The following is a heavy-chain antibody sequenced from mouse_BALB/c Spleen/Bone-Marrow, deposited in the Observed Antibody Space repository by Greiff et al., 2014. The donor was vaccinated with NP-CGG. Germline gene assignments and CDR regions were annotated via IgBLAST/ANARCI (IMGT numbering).Heavy chain of an antibody. CDR2: IYPGGGYT. J-gene: IGHJ4*01. CDR1: GYTFTNYW. D-gene: IGHD2-12*01. Sequence: VQLQQSGAELVRPGTSVKMSSKAAGYTFTNYWIGWIKQRPGHGLEWIGDIYPGGGYTNYNEKFRGKATLTVDTSSNTAYMQLSSLTSEDSAIYYCARRIRQGTYYAMDYWGQGTSVTVSS. CDR3: ARRIRQGTYYAMDY. V-gene: IGHV1-63*02.